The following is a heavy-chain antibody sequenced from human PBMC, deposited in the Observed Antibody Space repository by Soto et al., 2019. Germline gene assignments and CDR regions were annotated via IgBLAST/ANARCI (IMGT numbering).Heavy chain of an antibody. V-gene: IGHV3-74*01. J-gene: IGHJ4*03. CDR1: GFTFSSYS. CDR2: IKTDGSFT. Sequence: EVQLMGSGGGLVRPGGSLRLSCAASGFTFSSYSMHWVRQAPGKGLVWVSRIKTDGSFTNYADSVRGRFTISRDNARNTLYLQMNSLRAEDTATYYCVREQGGYYDFWGRGTLVTVSS. CDR3: VREQGGYYDF.